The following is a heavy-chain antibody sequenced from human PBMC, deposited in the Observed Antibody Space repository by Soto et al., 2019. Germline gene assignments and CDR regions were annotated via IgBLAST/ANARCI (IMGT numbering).Heavy chain of an antibody. Sequence: PGGSLRLSCAASGFTFSSYSMNWVRQAPGKGLEWVSYISSSSSTIYYADSVKGRFTISRDNAKNSLYLQMNSLRDEDTAVYYCARSRVGGIINFTFDYWGQGTLVTVSS. D-gene: IGHD3-3*02. CDR3: ARSRVGGIINFTFDY. J-gene: IGHJ4*02. CDR2: ISSSSSTI. V-gene: IGHV3-48*02. CDR1: GFTFSSYS.